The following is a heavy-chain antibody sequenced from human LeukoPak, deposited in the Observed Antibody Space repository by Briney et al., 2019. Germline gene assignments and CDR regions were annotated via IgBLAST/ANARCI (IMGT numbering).Heavy chain of an antibody. Sequence: GGSLRLSCAASGFTFSSYSMNWVRKAPGKGLEWVSSISSSSSYIYYADSVKGRFTISRDNAKNSLYLQMNSLRAEDTAVYYCARIDYGDYHFDYWGQGTLVTVSS. CDR3: ARIDYGDYHFDY. V-gene: IGHV3-21*01. CDR1: GFTFSSYS. J-gene: IGHJ4*02. CDR2: ISSSSSYI. D-gene: IGHD4-17*01.